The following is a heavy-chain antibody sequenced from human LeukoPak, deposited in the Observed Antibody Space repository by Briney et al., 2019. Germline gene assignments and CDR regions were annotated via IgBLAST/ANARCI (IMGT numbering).Heavy chain of an antibody. J-gene: IGHJ4*02. CDR2: IYYSGST. Sequence: PSETLSLTCTVSGGSISSYHWSWIRQPPGKGLEWIGYIYYSGSTNYNPSLESRVTISVDTSKNQFSLKLSSVTAADTAVYYCARYYYDSSGYSVGIDYWGQGTLVTVSS. CDR3: ARYYYDSSGYSVGIDY. CDR1: GGSISSYH. D-gene: IGHD3-22*01. V-gene: IGHV4-59*01.